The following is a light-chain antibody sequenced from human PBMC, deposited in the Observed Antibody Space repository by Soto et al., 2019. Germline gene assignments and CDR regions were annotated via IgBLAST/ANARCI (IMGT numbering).Light chain of an antibody. CDR2: TAY. V-gene: IGKV1-39*01. Sequence: DLQMTQSPSSLSASVGDSVTLTCRASQRLFSFLNWYQQAPGRAPKLLISTAYKLQSGVPSRFSGSESGTEFTLTISSLQPEDLAIYFCQQTYSAPFTFGPGTKVDVK. J-gene: IGKJ3*01. CDR1: QRLFSF. CDR3: QQTYSAPFT.